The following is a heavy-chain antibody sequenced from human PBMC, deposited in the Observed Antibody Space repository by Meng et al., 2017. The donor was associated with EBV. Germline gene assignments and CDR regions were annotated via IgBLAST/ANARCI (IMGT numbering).Heavy chain of an antibody. CDR3: AKSRGWDLLAWLDS. CDR2: IGGSGGII. V-gene: IGHV3-23*04. CDR1: GFSFKTDG. D-gene: IGHD2-15*01. J-gene: IGHJ5*01. Sequence: VQLVASVGALVQPGGSLGLSCTVSGFSFKTDGVAWVRQAPGKGPEWVAGIGGSGGIINYADSVKGRFSISTDKSKNTLFLQMNSLRVEDTAIYYCAKSRGWDLLAWLDSWGHGTLVTVSS.